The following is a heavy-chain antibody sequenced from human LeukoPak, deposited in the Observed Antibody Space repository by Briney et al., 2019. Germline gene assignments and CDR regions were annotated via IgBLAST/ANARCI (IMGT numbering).Heavy chain of an antibody. D-gene: IGHD3-22*01. CDR2: INPSRGST. Sequence: AAVKVSYQASGKTFTNYYVHWLRQAPGQGLEWMGIINPSRGSTTHAQKFQGRVTMTRDTSASTVYMELSSLRCADTAIYYCARAGRITMIHWAFDIGGEGTVVTVS. V-gene: IGHV1-46*01. CDR1: GKTFTNYY. J-gene: IGHJ3*02. CDR3: ARAGRITMIHWAFDI.